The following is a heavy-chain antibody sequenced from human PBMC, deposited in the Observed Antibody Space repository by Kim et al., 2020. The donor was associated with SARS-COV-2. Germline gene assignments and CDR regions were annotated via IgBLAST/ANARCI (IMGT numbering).Heavy chain of an antibody. D-gene: IGHD4-17*01. CDR3: AKDLPTYGDYYYYYGMDV. V-gene: IGHV3-30*02. J-gene: IGHJ6*02. Sequence: KGRFTISRDNSKNTLYLQMNSLRAEDTAVYYCAKDLPTYGDYYYYYGMDVWGQGTTVTVSS.